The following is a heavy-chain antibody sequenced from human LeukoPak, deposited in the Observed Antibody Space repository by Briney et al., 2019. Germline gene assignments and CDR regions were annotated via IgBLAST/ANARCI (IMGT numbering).Heavy chain of an antibody. D-gene: IGHD5-18*01. J-gene: IGHJ4*02. CDR2: IYYSGST. Sequence: SETLSLTCTVSGGSISSSSYFWGWIRQPPGRGLEWIGSIYYSGSTYYNSSLKSRVTISVGTSKNQFSLKLSSVTAADTAVYYCARSFGYSYGPLDYWGQGTLVTVSS. CDR1: GGSISSSSYF. CDR3: ARSFGYSYGPLDY. V-gene: IGHV4-39*01.